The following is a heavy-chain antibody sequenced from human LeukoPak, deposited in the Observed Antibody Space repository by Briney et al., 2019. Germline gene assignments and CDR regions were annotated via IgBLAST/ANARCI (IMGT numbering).Heavy chain of an antibody. D-gene: IGHD3-10*01. CDR1: GCTFSSYG. V-gene: IGHV3-33*06. J-gene: IGHJ6*03. Sequence: GRSLRLSCAASGCTFSSYGMHWVHQAPGKGLEWVAVIWYDGSNKYYADSVKGRFTISRDNSKNTLYLQMNSLRAEDTAVYYCAKTAHYGSGSYAGYYYYMDVWGKGTTVTVSS. CDR3: AKTAHYGSGSYAGYYYYMDV. CDR2: IWYDGSNK.